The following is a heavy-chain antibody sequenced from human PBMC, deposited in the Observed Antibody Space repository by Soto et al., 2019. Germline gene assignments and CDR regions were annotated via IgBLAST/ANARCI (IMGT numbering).Heavy chain of an antibody. CDR1: GYTFTSYA. Sequence: QVHLVQSGAEEKKPGASVKVSCKASGYTFTSYAIHWVRQAPGQRLEWMGWIIADNGNTKYSQKFQGRVTITRDVSANTAALELISLRSEDTAVYYCETGSGSFFPYFNYWSQGTLVTVSS. CDR2: IIADNGNT. D-gene: IGHD1-26*01. CDR3: ETGSGSFFPYFNY. J-gene: IGHJ4*02. V-gene: IGHV1-3*05.